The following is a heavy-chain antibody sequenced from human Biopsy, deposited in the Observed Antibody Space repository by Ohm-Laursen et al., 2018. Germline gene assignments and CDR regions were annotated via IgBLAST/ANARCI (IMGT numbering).Heavy chain of an antibody. D-gene: IGHD1-1*01. CDR3: ARDASWVQLISYIDF. J-gene: IGHJ4*02. Sequence: SLRLSCTASGFNFRDYYMIWIRQPPGKGLVWVSYITNSGGTVYYEDSVKGRFTVSRDNAKNSLYLQMDRLRAEDTAVYYCARDASWVQLISYIDFWGPGSLVTVSS. CDR2: ITNSGGTV. V-gene: IGHV3-11*01. CDR1: GFNFRDYY.